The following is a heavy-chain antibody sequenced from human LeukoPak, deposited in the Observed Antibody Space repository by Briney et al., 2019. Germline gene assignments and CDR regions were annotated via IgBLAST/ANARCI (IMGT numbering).Heavy chain of an antibody. V-gene: IGHV3-21*01. CDR1: GFTFSSYS. D-gene: IGHD3-3*01. J-gene: IGHJ4*02. CDR2: ISSSSSYI. Sequence: GGSLRLSCAASGFTFSSYSMNWVRQAPGKGLEWVSSISSSSSYIYYADSVKGRFTISRDNAKNSLYLQMNSLRAEDTAVYYCARESRRFLEWFDYCGQGTLVTVSS. CDR3: ARESRRFLEWFDY.